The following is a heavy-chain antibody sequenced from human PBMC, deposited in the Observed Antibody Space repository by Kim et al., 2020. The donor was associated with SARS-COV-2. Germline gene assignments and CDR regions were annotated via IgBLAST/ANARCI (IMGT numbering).Heavy chain of an antibody. CDR1: GGSISSYY. CDR3: ARQGAYDAKWFDP. V-gene: IGHV4-59*08. CDR2: IYYSGST. Sequence: SETLSLTCTVSGGSISSYYWSWIRQPPGKGLEWIGYIYYSGSTNYNPSLKSRVTISLDTSKNQFSLKLSSVTAADTAVYYCARQGAYDAKWFDPWCQGTLVTVSS. D-gene: IGHD2-8*01. J-gene: IGHJ5*02.